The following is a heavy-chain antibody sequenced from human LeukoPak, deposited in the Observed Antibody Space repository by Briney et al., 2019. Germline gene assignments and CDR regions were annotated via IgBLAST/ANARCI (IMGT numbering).Heavy chain of an antibody. J-gene: IGHJ4*02. CDR3: TGNYYGSGSYADFDY. V-gene: IGHV3-73*01. Sequence: GGSLRLSCAASGFTFSGSAVHWVRQASGKGLEWVGRIRSTANGYATAYAASVQGRFTISRDDSKNTAYLQMDSLKTEDTAVYYCTGNYYGSGSYADFDYWGQGTLVTVSS. D-gene: IGHD3-10*01. CDR2: IRSTANGYAT. CDR1: GFTFSGSA.